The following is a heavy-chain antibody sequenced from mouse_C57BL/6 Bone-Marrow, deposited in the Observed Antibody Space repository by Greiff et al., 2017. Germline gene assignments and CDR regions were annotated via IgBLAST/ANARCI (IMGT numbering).Heavy chain of an antibody. D-gene: IGHD4-1*01. J-gene: IGHJ2*01. CDR3: AKPLGGTFDY. V-gene: IGHV1-55*01. CDR2: IYPGSGST. CDR1: GYTFTSYW. Sequence: VQLQQSGAELVKPGASVKMSCKASGYTFTSYWVTWVKQRPGQGLEWIGVIYPGSGSTNYNEKFKSKATLTVDTSSSTAYMQRSSLTYEDSAVYYCAKPLGGTFDYGGQGTTPTVSS.